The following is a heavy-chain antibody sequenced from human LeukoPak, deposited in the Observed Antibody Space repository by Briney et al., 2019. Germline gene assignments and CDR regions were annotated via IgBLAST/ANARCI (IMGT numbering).Heavy chain of an antibody. D-gene: IGHD7-27*01. CDR2: IKQDGSEK. CDR1: GFTFTSYW. J-gene: IGHJ4*02. CDR3: VRDRITGATHFDC. Sequence: GGSLRLSCAASGFTFTSYWMSWVRQAPGEGLEWVAHIKQDGSEKNYVGSVKGRFTISRDNTKNSLYLQMNSLRAEDTAVYYCVRDRITGATHFDCWGQGTLVTVSS. V-gene: IGHV3-7*01.